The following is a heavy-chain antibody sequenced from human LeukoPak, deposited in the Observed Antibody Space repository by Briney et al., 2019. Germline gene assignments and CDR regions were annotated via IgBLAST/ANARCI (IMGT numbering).Heavy chain of an antibody. CDR2: ISSSSSYI. Sequence: GGSLRLSCAASGFTFSSYSMNWVRQAPGKGLEWVSSISSSSSYIYYADSVKGRFTISRDNAKNSLYLQMNSLRAEDTVVYYCARDLHYYDSSPLGYWGQGTLVTVSS. CDR3: ARDLHYYDSSPLGY. J-gene: IGHJ4*02. D-gene: IGHD3-22*01. CDR1: GFTFSSYS. V-gene: IGHV3-21*01.